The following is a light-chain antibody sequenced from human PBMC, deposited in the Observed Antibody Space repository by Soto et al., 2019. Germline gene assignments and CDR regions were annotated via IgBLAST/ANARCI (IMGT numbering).Light chain of an antibody. CDR3: QQAGT. Sequence: EIVMTQSPATLSVSPGERATLSCRASQSVSSNLAWYQQRPGQAPRLLSYGASTRATGIPARFSGSGSGTECTLTISSLQSEDLAVYYCQQAGTFGPGTKVDIK. J-gene: IGKJ3*01. CDR2: GAS. V-gene: IGKV3-15*01. CDR1: QSVSSN.